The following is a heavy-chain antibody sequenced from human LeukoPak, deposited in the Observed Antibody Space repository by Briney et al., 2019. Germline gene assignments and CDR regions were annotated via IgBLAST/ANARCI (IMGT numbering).Heavy chain of an antibody. CDR2: IKQDGSEK. Sequence: GGSLRLSCAASGFTFSSYWMSWVRQAPGKGLEWVANIKQDGSEKYYVDSVKGRFTISRDNAKNSLYLQMNSLRAEDTAVYYCARDSSGWYHWFDPWGQGTRVTVSS. CDR1: GFTFSSYW. V-gene: IGHV3-7*01. D-gene: IGHD6-19*01. J-gene: IGHJ5*02. CDR3: ARDSSGWYHWFDP.